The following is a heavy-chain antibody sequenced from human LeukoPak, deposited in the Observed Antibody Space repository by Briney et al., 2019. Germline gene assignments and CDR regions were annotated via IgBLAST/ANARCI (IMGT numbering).Heavy chain of an antibody. J-gene: IGHJ4*02. D-gene: IGHD6-25*01. CDR1: GFAFSSSA. V-gene: IGHV3-30*02. CDR2: TRYDGNNK. Sequence: GGSLRLSCAASGFAFSSSAMHWVRQAPGKGLEWVAFTRYDGNNKYYPDSVKGRFTISRDNSKNTLYLQMNSLRAEDTAVYYCAKTFSSDWYFDYWGQGTLVTVAS. CDR3: AKTFSSDWYFDY.